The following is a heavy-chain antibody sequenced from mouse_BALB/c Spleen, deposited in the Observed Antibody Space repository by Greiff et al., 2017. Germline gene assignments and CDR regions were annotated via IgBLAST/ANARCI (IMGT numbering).Heavy chain of an antibody. J-gene: IGHJ4*01. V-gene: IGHV5-12-2*01. CDR1: GFTFSSYT. D-gene: IGHD2-4*01. Sequence: EVQLQESGGGLVQPGGSLKLSCAASGFTFSSYTMSWVRQTPEKRLEWVAYISNGGGSTYYPDTVKGRFTISRDNAKNTLYLQMSSLKSEDTAMYYCARYDYDDAMDYWGQGTSVTVSS. CDR2: ISNGGGST. CDR3: ARYDYDDAMDY.